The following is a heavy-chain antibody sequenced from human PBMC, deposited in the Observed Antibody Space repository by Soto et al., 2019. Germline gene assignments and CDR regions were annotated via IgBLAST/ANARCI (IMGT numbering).Heavy chain of an antibody. D-gene: IGHD2-2*01. Sequence: PGGSLRLSCSASGFTFSSYAMHWVRQAPGKGLEYVSAISSNGGSTYYADSVKGRFTISRDNSKDTLYLQMSSLRAEDTAVYYCVKDLALPTARYEYWGQGTLVTVSS. CDR3: VKDLALPTARYEY. CDR2: ISSNGGST. CDR1: GFTFSSYA. J-gene: IGHJ4*02. V-gene: IGHV3-64D*08.